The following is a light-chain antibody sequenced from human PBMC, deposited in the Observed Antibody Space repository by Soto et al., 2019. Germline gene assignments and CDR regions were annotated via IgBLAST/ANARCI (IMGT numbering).Light chain of an antibody. CDR2: GAS. J-gene: IGKJ5*01. Sequence: EIVLTQSPGTLSLSPGERATLSCRAIQTMRSSHLAWYEQKPGQAPRLLIYGASTRTFDVPDRFSGSGSGTDFTLTISSLEPEDFAVYYCQQRSNWPRITFGQGTRLEIK. CDR3: QQRSNWPRIT. V-gene: IGKV3D-20*02. CDR1: QTMRSSH.